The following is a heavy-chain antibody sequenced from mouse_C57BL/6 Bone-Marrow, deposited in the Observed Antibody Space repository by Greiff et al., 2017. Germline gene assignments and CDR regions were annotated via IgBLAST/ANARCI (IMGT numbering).Heavy chain of an antibody. D-gene: IGHD3-2*02. Sequence: EVKLVESGGGLVKPGGSLKLSCAASGFTFSSYAMSWVRQTPEKRLEWVATISDGGSYTNYPDNVQGRFTISRNNAKNNLYLQMSHLKSEDTAMYYCARDRGQLRLNYFDYWGQGTTLTVSS. CDR3: ARDRGQLRLNYFDY. J-gene: IGHJ2*01. CDR2: ISDGGSYT. V-gene: IGHV5-4*01. CDR1: GFTFSSYA.